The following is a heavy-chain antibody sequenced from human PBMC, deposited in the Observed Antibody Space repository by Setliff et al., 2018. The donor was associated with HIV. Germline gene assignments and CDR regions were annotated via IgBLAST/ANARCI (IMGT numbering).Heavy chain of an antibody. D-gene: IGHD6-19*01. CDR1: GGSFTGYF. J-gene: IGHJ4*02. CDR3: ARDYWVAGLDY. Sequence: LSLTCAVYGGSFTGYFWSWVRQTPGKGLEWVASVTPDGGDKYYVDSLKGRFTISRDTAKNSLYLQMNSLSVEDTAVYYCARDYWVAGLDYWGQGTLVTVSS. V-gene: IGHV3-7*01. CDR2: VTPDGGDK.